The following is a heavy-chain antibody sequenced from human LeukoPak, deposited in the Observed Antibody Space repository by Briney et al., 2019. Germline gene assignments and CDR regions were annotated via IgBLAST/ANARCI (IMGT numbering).Heavy chain of an antibody. J-gene: IGHJ5*02. CDR1: GFSFSRYG. Sequence: GRSLRLSCAASGFSFSRYGIHWVRQAPGKGLEWVAVIWCDGDNKYYGDSVKGRFTVSRDNSKNTLFLQMNSLRAEDTAVYYCARGDRVYGDPRRRHWFDPWGQGTLVTVSS. CDR3: ARGDRVYGDPRRRHWFDP. V-gene: IGHV3-33*01. D-gene: IGHD4-17*01. CDR2: IWCDGDNK.